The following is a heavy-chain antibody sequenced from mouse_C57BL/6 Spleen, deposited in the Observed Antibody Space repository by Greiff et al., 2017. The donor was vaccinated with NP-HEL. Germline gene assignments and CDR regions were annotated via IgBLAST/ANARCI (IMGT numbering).Heavy chain of an antibody. D-gene: IGHD2-4*01. J-gene: IGHJ4*01. CDR1: GFTFSSYA. CDR2: ISDGGSYT. CDR3: ARDNYDYDGERPYYAMDY. Sequence: EVMLVESGGGLVKPGGSLKLSCAASGFTFSSYAMSWVRQTPEKRLEWVATISDGGSYTYYPDNVKGRFTISRDNAKNNLYLQMSHLKSEDTAMYYYARDNYDYDGERPYYAMDYWGQGTSVTVSS. V-gene: IGHV5-4*01.